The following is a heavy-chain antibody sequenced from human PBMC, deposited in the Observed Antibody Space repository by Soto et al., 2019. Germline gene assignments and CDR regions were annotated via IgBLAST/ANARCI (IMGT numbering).Heavy chain of an antibody. V-gene: IGHV4-4*02. CDR1: GGSISSSNW. CDR2: IYQSGST. D-gene: IGHD4-17*01. CDR3: ASRQYGSWYFDL. J-gene: IGHJ2*01. Sequence: QVQLQESGPGLVKPSGTLSLTCAVSGGSISSSNWWSWVRQPPGKGLEWIGEIYQSGSTNYNPSLKRRVTISVYTFQNRFSLKPSSVTAADTAVYYCASRQYGSWYFDLWGRGTLVTVSS.